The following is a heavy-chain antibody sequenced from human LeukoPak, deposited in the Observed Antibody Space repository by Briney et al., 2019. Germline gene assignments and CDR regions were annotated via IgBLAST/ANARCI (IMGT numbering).Heavy chain of an antibody. CDR2: ISSSSSYI. CDR1: GFTFSSYS. Sequence: GGSLRLSCAASGFTFSSYSINWVRQAPGKGLEWVSSISSSSSYIYYAHSVKGRFTISRDNAKNSLYLQMNSLRAEDTAVYYCARDSSCGGDCYLTEVGAFDIWGQGTMVTVSS. D-gene: IGHD2-21*02. V-gene: IGHV3-21*01. J-gene: IGHJ3*02. CDR3: ARDSSCGGDCYLTEVGAFDI.